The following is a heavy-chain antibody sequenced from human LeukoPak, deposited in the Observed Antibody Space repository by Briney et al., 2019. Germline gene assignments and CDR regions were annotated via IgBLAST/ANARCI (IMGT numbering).Heavy chain of an antibody. D-gene: IGHD3-10*01. CDR1: GGSISSGSYH. Sequence: SETLSLTCTVSGGSISSGSYHWSWIRQPAGKGLEWIGRIYTSGNTNYNPSLKSRVTISVDTSKNQFSLKLSSVTAADTAVYYCARGPYYYGGSAFDIWGQGTMVTVSS. CDR2: IYTSGNT. CDR3: ARGPYYYGGSAFDI. V-gene: IGHV4-61*02. J-gene: IGHJ3*02.